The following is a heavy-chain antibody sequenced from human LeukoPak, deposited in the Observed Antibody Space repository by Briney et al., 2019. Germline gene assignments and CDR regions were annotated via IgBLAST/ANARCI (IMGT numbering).Heavy chain of an antibody. Sequence: PSETLSLTCTVSSASISSYSWSWIRQPAGKGLEWIGRIYTSGSTNYNPSLKSRVTMSIDTSTNQFSLRLTSVAVADTAVYYCARYYGSRILGYYMDVWGKGTTVTVSS. D-gene: IGHD3-10*01. CDR3: ARYYGSRILGYYMDV. CDR2: IYTSGST. CDR1: SASISSYS. J-gene: IGHJ6*03. V-gene: IGHV4-4*07.